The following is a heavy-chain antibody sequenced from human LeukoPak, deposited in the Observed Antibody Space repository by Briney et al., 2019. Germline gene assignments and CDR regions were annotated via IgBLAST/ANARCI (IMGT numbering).Heavy chain of an antibody. CDR3: ATYRQVMLPFEA. V-gene: IGHV3-23*01. CDR2: TFQGGGEI. D-gene: IGHD5-18*01. J-gene: IGHJ5*02. CDR1: GFTFSSYA. Sequence: TGGSLRLSCAASGFTFSSYAMSWVRQAPGKGLEWVSSTFQGGGEIHYADSVRGRFTISRDNSRSTLFLQMNSLRGEDTAIYYCATYRQVMLPFEAWGQGTLVTVSS.